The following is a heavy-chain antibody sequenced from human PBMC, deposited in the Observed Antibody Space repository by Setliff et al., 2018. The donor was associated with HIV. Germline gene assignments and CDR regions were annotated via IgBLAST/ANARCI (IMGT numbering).Heavy chain of an antibody. V-gene: IGHV4-59*01. D-gene: IGHD1-26*01. CDR1: GGPISDSH. CDR2: IYYSRTSSYENFFHTGTT. Sequence: PSETLSLTCTVSGGPISDSHWSWIRQPPGKGLEWIGYIYYSRTSSYENFFHTGTTKYNPSLESRVTISQDTSKNQFSLRLSSVTAADTAVYYCARVAKNSGSYSGDYWGQGTLVTVSS. CDR3: ARVAKNSGSYSGDY. J-gene: IGHJ4*02.